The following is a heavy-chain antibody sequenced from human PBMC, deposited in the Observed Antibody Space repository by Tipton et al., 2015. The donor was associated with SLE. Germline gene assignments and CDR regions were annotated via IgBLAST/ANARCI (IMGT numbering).Heavy chain of an antibody. CDR1: GGSISSNTW. V-gene: IGHV4-4*02. CDR3: VRGPKDV. CDR2: IHHRGTT. J-gene: IGHJ6*02. Sequence: TLSLTCTVSGGSISSNTWWNWVRQPPGMGLEWIGEIHHRGTTNYNPSLKSRLTMSADTSKNQISLKLSSVSAADTAVYYCVRGPKDVWGQGTTVTVSS.